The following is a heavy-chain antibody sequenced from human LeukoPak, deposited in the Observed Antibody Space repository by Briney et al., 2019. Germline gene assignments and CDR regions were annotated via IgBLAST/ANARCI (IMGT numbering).Heavy chain of an antibody. D-gene: IGHD2-21*02. Sequence: ASVKVSCKTSGYTFTGYYMHWVRQAPGQGLEWMGWSNPNSGGTNYAQKFQGRVTMTRDTSISTAYMELSRLRSDDTAVYYCARAHIVVVTAIPDAFDIWGQGTMVTVSS. CDR2: SNPNSGGT. J-gene: IGHJ3*02. CDR1: GYTFTGYY. V-gene: IGHV1-2*02. CDR3: ARAHIVVVTAIPDAFDI.